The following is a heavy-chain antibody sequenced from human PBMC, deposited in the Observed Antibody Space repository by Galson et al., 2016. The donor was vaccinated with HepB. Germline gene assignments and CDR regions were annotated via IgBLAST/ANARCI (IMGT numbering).Heavy chain of an antibody. CDR3: ARGKGRKGATSYRYWYYDV. CDR2: ISQGGTT. CDR1: GGSFSGYF. D-gene: IGHD2-21*01. V-gene: IGHV4-34*01. J-gene: IGHJ2*01. Sequence: SLTCAVNGGSFSGYFWGWIRQSPGKGLEWIGEISQGGTTNYNPSLKSRVTLLVDTSKNQFSLEVTSVTAADTAVYFCARGKGRKGATSYRYWYYDVWGRGAPVTVSS.